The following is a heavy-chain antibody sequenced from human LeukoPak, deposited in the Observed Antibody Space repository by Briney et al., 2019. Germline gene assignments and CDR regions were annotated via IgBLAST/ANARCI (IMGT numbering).Heavy chain of an antibody. CDR1: GFTFSNYA. CDR2: ISGSGDST. Sequence: GGSLRVSCAASGFTFSNYAMRWVRQAPGKGLEWVSGISGSGDSTYYADSVKGRFTISRDNSKNTLYLQMNSLRAEDTAVYYCAKVKIQLWLRIFDYWGQGTLVTVSS. V-gene: IGHV3-23*01. J-gene: IGHJ4*02. CDR3: AKVKIQLWLRIFDY. D-gene: IGHD5-18*01.